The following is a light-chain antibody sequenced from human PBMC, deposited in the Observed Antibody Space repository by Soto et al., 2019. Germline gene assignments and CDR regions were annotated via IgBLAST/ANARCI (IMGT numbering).Light chain of an antibody. Sequence: DIPLTQSPSFLSASVGDRVSITCRASEDISSYLAWYQRKPGKAPKVLISGASTLQSGVPSSFSGSGSGTEFTLTISSLQPEDVATYYCQQVNRSPLTFGGGTKVEIK. CDR2: GAS. CDR1: EDISSY. V-gene: IGKV1-9*01. CDR3: QQVNRSPLT. J-gene: IGKJ4*01.